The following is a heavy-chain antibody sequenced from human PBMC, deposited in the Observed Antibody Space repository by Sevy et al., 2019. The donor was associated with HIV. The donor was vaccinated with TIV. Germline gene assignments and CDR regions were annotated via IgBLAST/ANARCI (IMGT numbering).Heavy chain of an antibody. Sequence: GGSLRLSCAASGFTFSSYAMHWVRQAPGKGLEWVAVISYDGSNKYYADSVKGRFTISRDNSKNTLYLQMNSLRAEDTAVYYCARTEDDYVWGSYRYRPSYYFDYWGQGTVVTVSS. J-gene: IGHJ4*02. V-gene: IGHV3-30-3*01. CDR1: GFTFSSYA. CDR3: ARTEDDYVWGSYRYRPSYYFDY. D-gene: IGHD3-16*02. CDR2: ISYDGSNK.